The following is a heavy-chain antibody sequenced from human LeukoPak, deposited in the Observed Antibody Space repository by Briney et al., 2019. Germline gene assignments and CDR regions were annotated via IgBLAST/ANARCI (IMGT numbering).Heavy chain of an antibody. CDR1: GYTFTSYG. D-gene: IGHD1-26*01. CDR2: ISAYNGNT. V-gene: IGHV1-18*01. J-gene: IGHJ6*03. CDR3: ARGRGSYSHYYYYYMDV. Sequence: ASVKVSCKASGYTFTSYGISWVRQAPGQGLEWMGWISAYNGNTNYAQKLQGRVTMTTDTSTSTAYMGLRSLRSDDTAVYYCARGRGSYSHYYYYYMDVWGKGTTVTVSS.